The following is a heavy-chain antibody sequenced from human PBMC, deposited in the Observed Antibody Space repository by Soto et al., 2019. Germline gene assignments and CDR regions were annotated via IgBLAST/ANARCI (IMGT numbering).Heavy chain of an antibody. Sequence: QVQLVESGGGVVQPGRSLRLSCAASGFTFSSYGMHWVRQAPGKGLEWVAVISYDGSNKYYADSVKGRFTISRDNSKNTLYLQMNSLRAEDTAVYYCAKDLEGSGYGYGSYIVYWGQGTLVTVSS. V-gene: IGHV3-30*18. CDR2: ISYDGSNK. CDR3: AKDLEGSGYGYGSYIVY. CDR1: GFTFSSYG. J-gene: IGHJ4*02. D-gene: IGHD5-18*01.